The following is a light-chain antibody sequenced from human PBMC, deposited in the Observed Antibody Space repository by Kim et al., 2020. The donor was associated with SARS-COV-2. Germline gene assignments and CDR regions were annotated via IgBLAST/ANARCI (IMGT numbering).Light chain of an antibody. Sequence: SPGERATLSCRASQSLSSFLAWYQQKPGQAPRLLIYDASNRATGIPARFSGSGSGTDFTLTISSLESEDFAVYYCQQYNNWPPCTFGQGTRLDIK. V-gene: IGKV3-11*01. CDR2: DAS. CDR1: QSLSSF. J-gene: IGKJ1*01. CDR3: QQYNNWPPCT.